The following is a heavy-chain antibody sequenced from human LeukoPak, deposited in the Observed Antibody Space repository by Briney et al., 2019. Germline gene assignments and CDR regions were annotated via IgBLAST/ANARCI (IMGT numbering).Heavy chain of an antibody. CDR2: IYYSGST. J-gene: IGHJ5*02. Sequence: SETLSLTCTVSGGSISGYYWSWIRQPPGKGLEWIGYIYYSGSTYYNPSLKSRVSISVDTSKNQFTLKLSSVAAADTAVYFCARAGIDIETAGTIHNWFDPWGQGTQVTVSS. V-gene: IGHV4-59*08. D-gene: IGHD6-13*01. CDR3: ARAGIDIETAGTIHNWFDP. CDR1: GGSISGYY.